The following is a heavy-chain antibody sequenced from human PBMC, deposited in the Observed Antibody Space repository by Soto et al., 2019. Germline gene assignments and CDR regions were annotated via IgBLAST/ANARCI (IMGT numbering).Heavy chain of an antibody. CDR3: VRGRTYSVYDF. V-gene: IGHV4-4*07. Sequence: QVRLQESGPGLVKPSETLSVTCTVSGGSISGHSWIWIRQTAGKGLEWAGHIYPSGSTSYNPSLKSRVTMSLDTSNNQFFLNLTSVTTADTAVFYCVRGRTYSVYDFWGPGILVTVSS. J-gene: IGHJ4*02. CDR2: IYPSGST. CDR1: GGSISGHS. D-gene: IGHD5-12*01.